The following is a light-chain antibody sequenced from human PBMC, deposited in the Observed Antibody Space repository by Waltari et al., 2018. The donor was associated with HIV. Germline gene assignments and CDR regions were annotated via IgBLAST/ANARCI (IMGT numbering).Light chain of an antibody. V-gene: IGKV1-27*01. CDR1: QGIHNY. J-gene: IGKJ4*01. Sequence: DVQMTQSPSSLSASVGDRVTITCRASQGIHNYLAWYQQKPGQPPKLLIYAASTLQSGVPSRVIGSGSGTDFSLTISNLQPGDVATYYCQKYNSALTFGGGTKVEV. CDR2: AAS. CDR3: QKYNSALT.